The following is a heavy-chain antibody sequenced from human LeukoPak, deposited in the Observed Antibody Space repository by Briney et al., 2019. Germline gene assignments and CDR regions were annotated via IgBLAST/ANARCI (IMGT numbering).Heavy chain of an antibody. D-gene: IGHD6-19*01. Sequence: SETLSLTCTVSGGSISSYYWSWLRQPPGKGLEWIGYIYYSGSTNYNPSLKSRVTISVDTSKNQFSLKLSSVTAADTAVYYCARTDIAVANFDYWGQGTLVTVSS. CDR3: ARTDIAVANFDY. V-gene: IGHV4-59*01. J-gene: IGHJ4*02. CDR1: GGSISSYY. CDR2: IYYSGST.